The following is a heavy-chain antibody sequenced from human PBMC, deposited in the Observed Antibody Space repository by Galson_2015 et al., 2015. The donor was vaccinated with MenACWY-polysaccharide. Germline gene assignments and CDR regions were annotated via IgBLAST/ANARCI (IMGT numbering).Heavy chain of an antibody. J-gene: IGHJ6*02. Sequence: SESLSLTCAVSGGSISSSYWWTWVRQPPGKGLEWLGEIYHDGRTAYIPSLKSRITVSLDKAKNQVSLRLISVTAADTAVYYCAKRPIRASGGGLDGLGQGTTVAVS. D-gene: IGHD3-10*01. V-gene: IGHV4-4*02. CDR2: IYHDGRT. CDR1: GGSISSSYW. CDR3: AKRPIRASGGGLDG.